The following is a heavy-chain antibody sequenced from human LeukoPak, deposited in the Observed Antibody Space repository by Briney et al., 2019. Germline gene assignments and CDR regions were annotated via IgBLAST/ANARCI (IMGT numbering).Heavy chain of an antibody. CDR1: GGSFSGYY. Sequence: PSETLSLTCAVYGGSFSGYYWSWIRQPPGKGLEWIGEINHSGSTNYNPSLKSRVTISVDTSKNQFSLKLSSVTAADTAVYYCARGPRYSSSSYAFDIWGQGTMVTVSS. CDR3: ARGPRYSSSSYAFDI. V-gene: IGHV4-34*01. D-gene: IGHD6-6*01. J-gene: IGHJ3*02. CDR2: INHSGST.